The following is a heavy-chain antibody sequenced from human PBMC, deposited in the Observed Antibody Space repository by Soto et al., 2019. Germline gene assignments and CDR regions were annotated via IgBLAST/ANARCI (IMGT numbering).Heavy chain of an antibody. CDR3: ARNAGYYFHX. D-gene: IGHD3-10*01. J-gene: IGHJ4*02. V-gene: IGHV4-34*01. CDR1: SGSFSGYY. Sequence: SGTLSLTCAVYSGSFSGYYWSWIRQPPGKVLEWIGEIYHGLSIVYNPSIKSGVTISGESSKNQFSLKLSSVTAADTAVYYCARNAGYYFHXWGQATIVTVSX. CDR2: IYHGLSI.